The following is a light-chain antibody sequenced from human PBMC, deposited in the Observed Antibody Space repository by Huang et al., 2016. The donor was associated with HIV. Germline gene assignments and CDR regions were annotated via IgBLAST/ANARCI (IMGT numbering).Light chain of an antibody. V-gene: IGKV3-20*01. J-gene: IGKJ4*01. CDR1: QVVSSSY. CDR3: QQFGDPFT. Sequence: VLMQSPGTLSLSLGERATLSCKANQVVSSSYLAWYQQKPGQAPRLLIYGASSRASGIQDRFSGSGSGTGFTLIINRLEPEDFAMYYCQQFGDPFTFGGGTKVEI. CDR2: GAS.